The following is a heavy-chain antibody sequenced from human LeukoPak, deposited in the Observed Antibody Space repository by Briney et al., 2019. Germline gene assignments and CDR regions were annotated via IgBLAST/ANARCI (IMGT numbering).Heavy chain of an antibody. CDR3: TTFYGGGTFDY. D-gene: IGHD4-17*01. CDR1: GFTFRNAW. V-gene: IGHV3-15*01. Sequence: GGSLKIPCAASGFTFRNAWVSWGRQAPGKGPEPVGRIKSKTDGGTTDYAAPVKGRFTISRDDSKNTLYLQMNSLKTEDTAVYYCTTFYGGGTFDYWGQGTLVTVSS. J-gene: IGHJ4*02. CDR2: IKSKTDGGTT.